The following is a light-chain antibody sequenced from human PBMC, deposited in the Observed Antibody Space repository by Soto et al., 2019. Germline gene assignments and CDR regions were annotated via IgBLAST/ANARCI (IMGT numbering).Light chain of an antibody. J-gene: IGKJ1*01. V-gene: IGKV3-20*01. CDR3: QQYGSSPRT. CDR2: GAS. CDR1: QSVSSSY. Sequence: EIVLTHSPGTLSLSPGERATLSCRASQSVSSSYLAWYQQKPGQAPRLLIYGASSRATGIPDRFSGSGSGTDFTLIISRLEPEDFAVYYCQQYGSSPRTFGQGTKVEIK.